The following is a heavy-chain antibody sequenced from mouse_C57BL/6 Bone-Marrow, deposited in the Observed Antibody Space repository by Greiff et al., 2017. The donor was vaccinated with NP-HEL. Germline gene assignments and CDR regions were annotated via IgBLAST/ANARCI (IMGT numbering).Heavy chain of an antibody. CDR2: IRNKANGYTT. J-gene: IGHJ3*01. Sequence: EVQGVESGGGLVQPGGSLSLSCAASGFTFTDYYMSWVRQPPGKALEWLGFIRNKANGYTTEYSASVKGRFTISRDNSQRILYLQMNGLRAEDSATYYCALYDYAWFAYWGQGTLVTVSA. D-gene: IGHD2-4*01. CDR3: ALYDYAWFAY. V-gene: IGHV7-3*01. CDR1: GFTFTDYY.